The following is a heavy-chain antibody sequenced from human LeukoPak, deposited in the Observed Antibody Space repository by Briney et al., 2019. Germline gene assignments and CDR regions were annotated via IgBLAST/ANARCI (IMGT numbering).Heavy chain of an antibody. CDR3: ARDVDAYYYDSSGYYYFDY. V-gene: IGHV4-34*01. D-gene: IGHD3-22*01. J-gene: IGHJ4*02. Sequence: PSETLSLTCAVYGGSFSDYYWTWIRQPPGKGLEWIGEINHSGSTNYNPSLKSRVTISVDTSKNQFSLKLSSVTAADTAVYYCARDVDAYYYDSSGYYYFDYWGQGTLVTVSS. CDR2: INHSGST. CDR1: GGSFSDYY.